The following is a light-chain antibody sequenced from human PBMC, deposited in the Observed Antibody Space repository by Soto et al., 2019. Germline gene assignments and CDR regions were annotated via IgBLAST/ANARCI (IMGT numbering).Light chain of an antibody. CDR2: GAS. CDR3: QQRSNWPIT. V-gene: IGKV3D-20*02. CDR1: QSVSSSY. J-gene: IGKJ5*01. Sequence: EIVLTNSPGTLSLSRWEIATLSCRASQSVSSSYLAWYQQKPGQAPRLLIYGASNRATGIPARFSGSGSGTDFTLTISSLEPEDFAVDYCQQRSNWPITLGQGTRLEIK.